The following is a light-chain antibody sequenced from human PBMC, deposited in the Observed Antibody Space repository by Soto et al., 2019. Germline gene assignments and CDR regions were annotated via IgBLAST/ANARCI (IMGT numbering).Light chain of an antibody. CDR3: KTWGLGTVL. Sequence: QPVLTQSPSASASLGASVKLTCTLSSGHSSYAIAWHQQQPEKGPRYLMKLNSDGSHSKGDGIPDRFSGSSSGAERYLTISALQFGEGADNSGKTWGLGTVLFGEGPRLT. J-gene: IGLJ2*01. CDR2: LNSDGSH. CDR1: SGHSSYA. V-gene: IGLV4-69*01.